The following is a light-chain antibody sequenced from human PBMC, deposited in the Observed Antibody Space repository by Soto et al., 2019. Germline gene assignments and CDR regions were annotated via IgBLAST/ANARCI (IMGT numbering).Light chain of an antibody. V-gene: IGLV2-14*01. CDR3: NSYTSSSTLV. J-gene: IGLJ2*01. CDR1: SSDVGGYNY. CDR2: EVS. Sequence: QSALTQPASVSGSPGQSITISCTGTSSDVGGYNYVSWYQQHPGKAPKLMIYEVSNRPSWVSNRFSGSKSGNTASLTISGLQPEDEADYYCNSYTSSSTLVFGGGTKLTVL.